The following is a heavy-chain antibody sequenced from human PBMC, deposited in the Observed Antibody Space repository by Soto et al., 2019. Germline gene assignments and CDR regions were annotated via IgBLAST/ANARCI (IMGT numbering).Heavy chain of an antibody. D-gene: IGHD6-13*01. CDR2: IFYRGAT. J-gene: IGHJ4*02. CDR3: ASDHVATAGTLDY. V-gene: IGHV4-61*01. Sequence: LSLTCTVSGVSVSSGSHYWSWVRQPPGKGLEWIGYIFYRGATNYNPSLEGRLTISIDTSKNQFSLKLSSVTTADTAVYFRASDHVATAGTLDYWGQGTLVTVSS. CDR1: GVSVSSGSHY.